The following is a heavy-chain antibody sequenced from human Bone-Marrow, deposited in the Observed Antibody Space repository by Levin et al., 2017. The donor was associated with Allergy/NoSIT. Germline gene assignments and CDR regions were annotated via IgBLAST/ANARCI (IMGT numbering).Heavy chain of an antibody. V-gene: IGHV3-7*01. CDR1: GFTFSDYW. CDR3: ARAAAAGRNRYYNYGMGV. J-gene: IGHJ6*02. CDR2: IKRDGTEN. Sequence: RAGGSLRLSCIGSGFTFSDYWMSWVRQAPGKGLEWVANIKRDGTENYFVDSVKGRFTISRDNAKNVVYLQMSSLRAEDTALYYCARAAAAGRNRYYNYGMGVWGQGTMVTVSS. D-gene: IGHD6-13*01.